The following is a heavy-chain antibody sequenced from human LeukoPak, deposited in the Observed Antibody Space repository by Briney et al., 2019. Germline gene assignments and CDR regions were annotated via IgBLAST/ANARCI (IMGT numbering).Heavy chain of an antibody. D-gene: IGHD3-10*01. CDR3: AKYSRAGVRGVIAH. CDR2: ISGGGGST. CDR1: GFTFSSYA. V-gene: IGHV3-23*01. Sequence: PGGSLRLSCAASGFTFSSYAMSWVRQAPGKGLEWVSAISGGGGSTYYADSVKGRFTISRDNSKNTLYLQMNSLRAEDTAVYYCAKYSRAGVRGVIAHWGQGTLVTVSS. J-gene: IGHJ4*02.